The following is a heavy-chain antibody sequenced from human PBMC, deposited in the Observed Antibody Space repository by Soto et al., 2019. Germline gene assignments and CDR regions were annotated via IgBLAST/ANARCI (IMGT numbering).Heavy chain of an antibody. D-gene: IGHD2-15*01. V-gene: IGHV4-30-4*01. CDR3: ARDVRDCSGGSCYSDYYYGMDV. CDR2: IYYSGST. J-gene: IGHJ6*02. Sequence: QVQLQESGPGLVKPSQTLSLTCTVSGGSISSGDYYWSWIRQPPGKGLEWIGYIYYSGSTYYNPSLKSRVTISVDTSKNQFSLKLSSVTAADTAVYYCARDVRDCSGGSCYSDYYYGMDVWGQGTTVTVSS. CDR1: GGSISSGDYY.